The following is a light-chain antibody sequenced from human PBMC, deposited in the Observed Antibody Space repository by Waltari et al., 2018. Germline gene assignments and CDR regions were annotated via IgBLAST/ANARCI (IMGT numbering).Light chain of an antibody. CDR2: KAS. J-gene: IGKJ3*01. CDR3: QQTYSTPPFT. CDR1: QSISSW. Sequence: DIQMTQSPSTLSASVGDRVTITCRASQSISSWLAWYQQKPGKAPKLLIQKASTLRSGVPSRFSGSGSGTDFTLTISSLQPEDFATYYCQQTYSTPPFTFGPGTKVDI. V-gene: IGKV1-5*03.